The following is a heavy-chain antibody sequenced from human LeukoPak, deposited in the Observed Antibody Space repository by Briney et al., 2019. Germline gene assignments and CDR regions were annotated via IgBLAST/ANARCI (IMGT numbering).Heavy chain of an antibody. J-gene: IGHJ4*02. CDR1: GFTFSNSA. CDR3: ARDSAGNDY. V-gene: IGHV3-23*01. CDR2: LSGSGITT. Sequence: GGSLRLSCAASGFTFSNSAMSWVRQAPGKGLEWVSTLSGSGITTYYADSVKGRFTISRDNSKNTLYLQMNSLRAEDTAMYYCARDSAGNDYWGQGTLVTVSS. D-gene: IGHD6-13*01.